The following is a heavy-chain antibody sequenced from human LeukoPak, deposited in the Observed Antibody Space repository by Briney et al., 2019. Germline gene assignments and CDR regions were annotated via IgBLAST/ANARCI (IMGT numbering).Heavy chain of an antibody. CDR3: AKDRGYSYGPNSFDY. CDR1: GFTFSSYA. D-gene: IGHD5-18*01. J-gene: IGHJ4*02. V-gene: IGHV3-23*01. Sequence: GGSLRLSCAASGFTFSSYAMSWVRQAPGKGLEWVSAISGSGGSTYYADSVKGRFTISRDNSKNTLYLQMNSLRAEDTAVYYCAKDRGYSYGPNSFDYWGQGTLATVSS. CDR2: ISGSGGST.